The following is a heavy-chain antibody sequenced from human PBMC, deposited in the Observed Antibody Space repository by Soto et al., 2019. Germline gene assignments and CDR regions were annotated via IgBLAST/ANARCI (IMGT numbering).Heavy chain of an antibody. CDR2: IYWDDDK. J-gene: IGHJ5*02. CDR3: AHRTTTVTWWFDP. Sequence: QITLKESGPTLVKPTQTLTLTCTFSGFSLTTSGVGVGWIRQPPGKALEWLALIYWDDDKRYSPSLNSRLTISKDTSKNPVVLTLTNMVPADPATYFCAHRTTTVTWWFDPWGQGTLVTVYS. D-gene: IGHD4-17*01. V-gene: IGHV2-5*02. CDR1: GFSLTTSGVG.